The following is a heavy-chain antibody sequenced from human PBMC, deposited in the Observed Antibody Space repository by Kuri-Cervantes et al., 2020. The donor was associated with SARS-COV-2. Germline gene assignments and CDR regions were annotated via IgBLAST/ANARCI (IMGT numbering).Heavy chain of an antibody. CDR2: IYWDDDK. J-gene: IGHJ5*02. CDR3: AHTILGASYYNWFDP. D-gene: IGHD1-26*01. V-gene: IGHV2-5*05. Sequence: SGPTLVKPTQTLTLTCTFSGFSLSTSGVGVGWIRQPPGKALEWLALIYWDDDKRYGPSLKSRLTITKDTSKNQVVLTMTNMDPVDTATYYCAHTILGASYYNWFDPWGQGTLVTVSS. CDR1: GFSLSTSGVG.